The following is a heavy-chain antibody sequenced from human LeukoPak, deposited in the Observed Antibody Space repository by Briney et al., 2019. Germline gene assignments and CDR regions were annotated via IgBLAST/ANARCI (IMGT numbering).Heavy chain of an antibody. CDR3: ARGGYSYGESFDY. CDR2: IYHSGST. CDR1: GYSISSGYY. J-gene: IGHJ4*02. V-gene: IGHV4-38-2*01. D-gene: IGHD5-18*01. Sequence: SETLSLTCAVSGYSISSGYYWGWIRQPPGKGLEWIGSIYHSGSTYYNPSLKSRVTISVDTSKNQFSLKLSSVTAADTAVYYCARGGYSYGESFDYWGQGTLVTVSS.